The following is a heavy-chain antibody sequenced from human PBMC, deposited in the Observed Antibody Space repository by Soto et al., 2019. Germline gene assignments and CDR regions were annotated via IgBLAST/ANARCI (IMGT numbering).Heavy chain of an antibody. D-gene: IGHD2-21*02. V-gene: IGHV4-61*01. CDR3: ARECGGDCYSHYYYYYGMDV. Sequence: TSETLSLTCTVSGGSVSSGSYYWSWIRQPPGKGLEWIGYIYYSGSTNYNPSLKSRVTISVDTSKNQFSLKLSSVTAADTAVYYCARECGGDCYSHYYYYYGMDVWGQGTTVTVSS. J-gene: IGHJ6*02. CDR2: IYYSGST. CDR1: GGSVSSGSYY.